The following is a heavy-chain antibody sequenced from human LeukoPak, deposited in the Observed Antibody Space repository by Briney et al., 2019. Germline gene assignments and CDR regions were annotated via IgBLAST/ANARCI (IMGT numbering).Heavy chain of an antibody. V-gene: IGHV3-15*01. J-gene: IGHJ4*02. D-gene: IGHD3-22*01. CDR3: NTEANYYDSSGHYPHYFDY. CDR1: GFTFNNAW. Sequence: GGSLRLSCAASGFTFNNAWMNWVRQAPGKGLEWVGRIKSKTNGGTIDYAAPVKGRFTISRDDSQSTLFLQMSSLKTEDTAVYFCNTEANYYDSSGHYPHYFDYWGQGTLVTVSS. CDR2: IKSKTNGGTI.